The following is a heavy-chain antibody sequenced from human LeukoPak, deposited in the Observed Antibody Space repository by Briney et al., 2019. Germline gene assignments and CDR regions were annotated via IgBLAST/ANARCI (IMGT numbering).Heavy chain of an antibody. D-gene: IGHD3-3*01. CDR2: IIPILGIA. V-gene: IGHV1-69*02. J-gene: IGHJ5*02. Sequence: SVKVSCKASGGTFSSYTISWVRQAPGQGLEWMGRIIPILGIANYAQKFQGRVSITADKSTSTAYMELSSLRSEDTAVYYCARAYDFSLHWLDPWGQGTLVTVSS. CDR1: GGTFSSYT. CDR3: ARAYDFSLHWLDP.